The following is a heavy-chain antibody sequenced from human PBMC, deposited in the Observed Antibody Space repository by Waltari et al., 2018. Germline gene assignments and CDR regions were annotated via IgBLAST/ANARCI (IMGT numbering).Heavy chain of an antibody. Sequence: EVQLLDSGGGLVQPGGSLRLCCVASGFTFSPYAMSWVRQAPGKGLDCVSAISGNAGTTYYTDSVKGRFTISRDNSKNTLYLQMNSLRAEDTAVYYCTRALFGGSTDWGQGTLVTVSS. CDR3: TRALFGGSTD. CDR1: GFTFSPYA. J-gene: IGHJ4*02. D-gene: IGHD3-10*02. V-gene: IGHV3-23*01. CDR2: ISGNAGTT.